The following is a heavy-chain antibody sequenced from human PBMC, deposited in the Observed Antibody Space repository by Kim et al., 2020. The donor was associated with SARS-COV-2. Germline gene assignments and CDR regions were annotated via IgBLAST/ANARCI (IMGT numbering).Heavy chain of an antibody. D-gene: IGHD6-6*01. Sequence: YYADSVKGRFTISRDNAKNSLYLQMNSLRAEDTAVYYCARDSKDSSAHDYWGQGTLVTVSS. J-gene: IGHJ4*02. CDR3: ARDSKDSSAHDY. V-gene: IGHV3-21*01.